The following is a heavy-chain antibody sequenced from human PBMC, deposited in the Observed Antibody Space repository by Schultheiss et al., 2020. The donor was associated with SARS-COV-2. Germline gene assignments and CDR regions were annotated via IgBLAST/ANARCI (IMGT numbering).Heavy chain of an antibody. Sequence: GGSLRLSCAASGLSFDDYAMHWVRQAPGKGLEWVSGISWNSGSIGYADSVKGRFTISRDNAKNSLYLQMNSLRAEDTAVYYCARDRQWVVTAVNDAFDIWGQGTTVTVSS. J-gene: IGHJ3*02. D-gene: IGHD2-21*02. CDR3: ARDRQWVVTAVNDAFDI. V-gene: IGHV3-9*01. CDR2: ISWNSGSI. CDR1: GLSFDDYA.